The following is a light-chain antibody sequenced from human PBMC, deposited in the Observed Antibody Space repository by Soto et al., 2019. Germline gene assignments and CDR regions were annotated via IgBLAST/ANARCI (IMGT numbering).Light chain of an antibody. CDR2: DAS. V-gene: IGKV3-11*01. J-gene: IGKJ2*01. CDR3: QQRSNWPRT. Sequence: EIVLTQSPATLSLSPGERATLSCRASQSVSSYLAWYQQKLGQAPRLLIYDASNRATGIPARFSGSGSGTDFTLNISSLEPEDFAVYYCQQRSNWPRTFGQGTKLEIK. CDR1: QSVSSY.